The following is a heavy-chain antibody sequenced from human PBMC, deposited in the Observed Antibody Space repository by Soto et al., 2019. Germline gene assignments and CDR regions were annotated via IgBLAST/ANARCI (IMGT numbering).Heavy chain of an antibody. J-gene: IGHJ2*01. V-gene: IGHV4-59*01. CDR1: GGSISSYY. CDR3: ARGAFDL. CDR2: IYYSGST. Sequence: QVQLQESGPGLVKPSETLSLTCTVSGGSISSYYWSWNRQPPGKGLEWIGYIYYSGSTNYNPSLKSRVTISVDTSKNQFSLKLSSVTAADTAVYYCARGAFDLWGRGTLVTVSS.